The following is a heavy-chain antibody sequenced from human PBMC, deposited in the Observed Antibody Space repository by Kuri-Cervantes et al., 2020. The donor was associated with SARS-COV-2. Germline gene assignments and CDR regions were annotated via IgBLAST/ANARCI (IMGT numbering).Heavy chain of an antibody. V-gene: IGHV3-30*02. J-gene: IGHJ3*02. D-gene: IGHD3-22*01. CDR3: AKDMYYDSSGFYDAFDI. CDR1: GFTFSSYG. Sequence: GGSLRLSCAASGFTFSSYGRHWVRQAPGKGLEWVAFIRYDGSNKYYADSVKGRFTISRDNSKNTLYLQMNSLRAEDTAVYYCAKDMYYDSSGFYDAFDIWGQGTMVTVSS. CDR2: IRYDGSNK.